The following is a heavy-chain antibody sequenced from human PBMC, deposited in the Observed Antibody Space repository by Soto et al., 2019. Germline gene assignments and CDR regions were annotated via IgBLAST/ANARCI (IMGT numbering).Heavy chain of an antibody. Sequence: QVQLVQSGAEVKKPGSSVKVSCKASGGTFSSYAISWVRQAPGQGLEWMGGIIPIFGTANYAPKFQGRVRITADKPTRTAYLELSSLRSEDTAVYYCARSPYDILTEGVNWFDPWGQGTLVTVSS. CDR3: ARSPYDILTEGVNWFDP. CDR2: IIPIFGTA. J-gene: IGHJ5*02. D-gene: IGHD3-9*01. CDR1: GGTFSSYA. V-gene: IGHV1-69*06.